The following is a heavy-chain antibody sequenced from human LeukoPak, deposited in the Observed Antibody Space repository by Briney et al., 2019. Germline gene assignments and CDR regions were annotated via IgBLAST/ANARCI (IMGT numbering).Heavy chain of an antibody. J-gene: IGHJ6*02. V-gene: IGHV1-69*13. Sequence: GASVKVSCKVSGYTLTELSMHWVRQAPGQGLEWMGGIIPIFGTANYAQKFQGRVTITADESTSTAYMELSSLRSEDTAVYYCAEGAYSSSWLGQSLYYYGMDVWGQGTTVTVSS. D-gene: IGHD6-13*01. CDR3: AEGAYSSSWLGQSLYYYGMDV. CDR2: IIPIFGTA. CDR1: GYTLTELS.